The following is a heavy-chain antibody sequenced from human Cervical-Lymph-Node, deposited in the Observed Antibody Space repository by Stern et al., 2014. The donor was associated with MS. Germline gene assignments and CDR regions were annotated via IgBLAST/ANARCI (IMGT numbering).Heavy chain of an antibody. Sequence: MQSGPTLVKPTQTLTLTCTFSEFSLTTTGAAVGWLRQSPGKALEWLALIFWDDDKRYSPSLMNRLTITKDTSRNHVVLRMTNMDPVDTATYYCAHRRSGTMGHFDHWGQGAPVTVSS. J-gene: IGHJ4*02. D-gene: IGHD1-1*01. CDR1: EFSLTTTGAA. CDR3: AHRRSGTMGHFDH. V-gene: IGHV2-5*02. CDR2: IFWDDDK.